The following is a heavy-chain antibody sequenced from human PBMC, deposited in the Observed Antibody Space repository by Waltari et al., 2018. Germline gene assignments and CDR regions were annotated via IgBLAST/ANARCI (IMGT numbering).Heavy chain of an antibody. CDR3: ARMYYYDYYYGMDV. Sequence: QVQLQESGPGLVKSSETLSLTCSVSGGSLGDHFWSWVRQAPGKGLVWIGNVYYRGTTSYNPSLKSRVTISIDTSKNQFSLKLNSVTAADTAIYYCARMYYYDYYYGMDVWGQGTTVIVSS. V-gene: IGHV4-59*11. J-gene: IGHJ6*02. CDR2: VYYRGTT. D-gene: IGHD3-10*01. CDR1: GGSLGDHF.